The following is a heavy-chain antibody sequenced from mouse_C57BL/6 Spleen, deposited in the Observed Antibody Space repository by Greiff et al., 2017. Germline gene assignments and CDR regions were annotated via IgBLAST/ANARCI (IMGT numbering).Heavy chain of an antibody. D-gene: IGHD2-3*01. CDR1: GYAFSSYW. Sequence: QVQLQQSGAELVKPGASVKISCKASGYAFSSYWMNWVKQRPGKGLEWIGQIYPGDGDTNYNGKFKGKATLTADKSSSTAYMQLSSLTSEDSAVYFGARGGDGYYFAWFAYWGQGTLVTVSA. CDR2: IYPGDGDT. J-gene: IGHJ3*01. CDR3: ARGGDGYYFAWFAY. V-gene: IGHV1-80*01.